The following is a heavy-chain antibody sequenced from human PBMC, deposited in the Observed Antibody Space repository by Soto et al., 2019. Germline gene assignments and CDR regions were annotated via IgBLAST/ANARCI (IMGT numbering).Heavy chain of an antibody. Sequence: PSETLSLTCSVSGASIRSGGYYWSWLRQSPGKGLEWIGHIYYTGSTFYSPSLKSRLTISLDTSKNQSSLDLRSVTAADTAMYYCARIEMASIKWGRGTLVTVSS. CDR3: ARIEMASIK. CDR1: GASIRSGGYY. V-gene: IGHV4-31*03. J-gene: IGHJ4*02. CDR2: IYYTGST.